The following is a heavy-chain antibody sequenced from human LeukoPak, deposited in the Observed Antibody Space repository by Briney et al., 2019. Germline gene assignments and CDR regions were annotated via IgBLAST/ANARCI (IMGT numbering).Heavy chain of an antibody. CDR3: ARQVEMATTPYFDY. CDR1: GYSFTSYS. D-gene: IGHD5-24*01. CDR2: IYPGVSDT. Sequence: GESLKISCKGSGYSFTSYSIGWVRQMPGKGLEWMGIIYPGVSDTRYSPSFQGQVTISADKSISTAYLQWSSLKASDTAMYYCARQVEMATTPYFDYWGQGTLVTVSS. J-gene: IGHJ4*02. V-gene: IGHV5-51*01.